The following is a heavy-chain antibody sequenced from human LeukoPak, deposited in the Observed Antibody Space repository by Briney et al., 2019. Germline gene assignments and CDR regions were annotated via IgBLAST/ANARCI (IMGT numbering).Heavy chain of an antibody. Sequence: SETLSLTCAVYGGSFSGYYWSWIRQPPGKGLEWIGEINHSGSTNYNPSLKSRVTISVDTSKNQFSLKLSSVTAADTAVYYCARRGARTDAFDIWGQGTMVTVSS. CDR3: ARRGARTDAFDI. V-gene: IGHV4-34*01. CDR1: GGSFSGYY. CDR2: INHSGST. D-gene: IGHD1-14*01. J-gene: IGHJ3*02.